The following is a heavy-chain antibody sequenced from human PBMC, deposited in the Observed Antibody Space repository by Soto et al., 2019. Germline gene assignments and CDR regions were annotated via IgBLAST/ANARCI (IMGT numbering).Heavy chain of an antibody. CDR1: GFTFSSYA. CDR2: ISYDGSNK. J-gene: IGHJ4*02. Sequence: GGSLRLSCAASGFTFSSYAMHWVRQAPGKGLEWVAVISYDGSNKYYADSVKGRFTISRDNSKNTLYLQMNSLRAEDTAVYYCARERWLHMDYWGQGTLVTVSS. V-gene: IGHV3-30-3*01. D-gene: IGHD5-12*01. CDR3: ARERWLHMDY.